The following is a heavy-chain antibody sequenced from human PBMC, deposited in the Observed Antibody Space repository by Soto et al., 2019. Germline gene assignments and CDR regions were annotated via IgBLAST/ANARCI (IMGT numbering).Heavy chain of an antibody. V-gene: IGHV1-18*01. Sequence: QVQLVQSGGEVKKPVASVKVSCKTSGYTFTTYGISWVRQAPGQGLEWVGWISAYSGKSHYAQTFQGKVSKTTDTSTDTAYLELRSLRSDDTAVYYCARDPYLGDHQYWGQGTLVAVSS. J-gene: IGHJ4*02. CDR1: GYTFTTYG. D-gene: IGHD3-16*01. CDR2: ISAYSGKS. CDR3: ARDPYLGDHQY.